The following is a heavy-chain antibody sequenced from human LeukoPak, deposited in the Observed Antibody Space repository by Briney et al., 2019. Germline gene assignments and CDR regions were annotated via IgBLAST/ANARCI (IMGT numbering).Heavy chain of an antibody. J-gene: IGHJ4*02. CDR3: ATRDNSYGYDYFDH. V-gene: IGHV7-4-1*02. D-gene: IGHD5-18*01. Sequence: ASVTVSCTTSGYTFTSYAMNWVRQAPGQGLEWMGWINANTGNPTYAQGFTGRFVFSLDTSVSTAYLQISSLKAEDSAVYYCATRDNSYGYDYFDHWGQGTLVTVSS. CDR2: INANTGNP. CDR1: GYTFTSYA.